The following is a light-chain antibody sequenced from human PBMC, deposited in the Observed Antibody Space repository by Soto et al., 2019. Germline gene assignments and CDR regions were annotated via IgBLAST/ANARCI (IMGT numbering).Light chain of an antibody. J-gene: IGKJ1*01. CDR1: QCLLHSNGYNY. V-gene: IGKV2-28*01. CDR3: MQPLQSWT. CDR2: LGS. Sequence: IVMTQYPLSLPVTPGQPASISCRSIQCLLHSNGYNYLDWYLQKPGQSPQLLIYLGSNRASGVPDRFSGSGSGTDFTLKISRVQAEDVGVYYCMQPLQSWTFGQGTKVDIK.